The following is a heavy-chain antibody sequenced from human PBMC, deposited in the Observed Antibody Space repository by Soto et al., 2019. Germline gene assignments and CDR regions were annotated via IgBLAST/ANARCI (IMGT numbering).Heavy chain of an antibody. CDR2: TYYRSKGYN. V-gene: IGHV6-1*01. CDR1: GDSVSSNSAA. J-gene: IGHJ6*04. CDR3: ASVTMVRGVNYGMDV. D-gene: IGHD3-10*01. Sequence: SQTLSLTCAISGDSVSSNSAAWNWIKQSPSRGLECLGRTYYRSKGYNDYAVSVKSRITINPDTSRNQFSLQLNSVTPEDTAVYYCASVTMVRGVNYGMDVWGKGTTVTVSS.